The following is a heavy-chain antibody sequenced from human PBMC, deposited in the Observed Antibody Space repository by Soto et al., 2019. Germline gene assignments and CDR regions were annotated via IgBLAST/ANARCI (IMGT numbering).Heavy chain of an antibody. J-gene: IGHJ6*02. CDR2: IYYSGST. V-gene: IGHV4-59*08. CDR1: GGSISSYY. Sequence: PSETLSLTCTVSGGSISSYYWSWIRQPPGKGLEWIGYIYYSGSTNYNPSLKSRVTISVDTSKNQFSLKLSSVTAADTAVYYCASGSRELLPYYYYGTDVWGQGTPVTVS. CDR3: ASGSRELLPYYYYGTDV. D-gene: IGHD1-26*01.